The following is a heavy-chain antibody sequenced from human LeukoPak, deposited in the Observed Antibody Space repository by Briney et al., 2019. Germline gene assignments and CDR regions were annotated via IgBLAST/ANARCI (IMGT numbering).Heavy chain of an antibody. D-gene: IGHD2-15*01. Sequence: GASVKVSCKASGYTFTGYYMHWVGQAPGQGLEWMGWINPNSGGTNYAQKFQGRVTMTRDTSISTAYMELSRLRSDDTAVYYCARVFRYCSGGSCYWFDPWGQGTLVTVSS. J-gene: IGHJ5*02. V-gene: IGHV1-2*02. CDR3: ARVFRYCSGGSCYWFDP. CDR1: GYTFTGYY. CDR2: INPNSGGT.